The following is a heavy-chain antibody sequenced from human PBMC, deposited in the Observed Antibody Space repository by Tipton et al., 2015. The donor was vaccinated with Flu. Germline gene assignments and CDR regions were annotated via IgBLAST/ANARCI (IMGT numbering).Heavy chain of an antibody. V-gene: IGHV3-7*01. CDR1: GFTFSHYG. CDR3: ARDRVVGAAAGCYYSYYGMDV. D-gene: IGHD1-26*01. J-gene: IGHJ6*02. CDR2: INHDGTEK. Sequence: SLRLSCLTSGFTFSHYGMNWVRQAPGKGLEWVANINHDGTEKHYVESVRGRFTISRDNAKNSLFLQMNSLRAEDTAVYYCARDRVVGAAAGCYYSYYGMDVWGQGTTVTVSS.